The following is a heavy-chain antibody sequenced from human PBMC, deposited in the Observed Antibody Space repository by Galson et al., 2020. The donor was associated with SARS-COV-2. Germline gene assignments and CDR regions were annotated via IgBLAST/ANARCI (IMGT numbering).Heavy chain of an antibody. J-gene: IGHJ5*02. CDR2: MNPHSGNT. V-gene: IGHV1-8*01. D-gene: IGHD4-17*01. CDR1: GYTFTSYV. CDR3: ARSYDDFATWFDP. Sequence: ASLKVSCKASGYTFTSYVINWVRQAPGQGLEWMGWMNPHSGNTGYAQKFQGRVTMTRTTSISTAYMELNSLTSEDTAVYYCARSYDDFATWFDPWGQGTLVTVSS.